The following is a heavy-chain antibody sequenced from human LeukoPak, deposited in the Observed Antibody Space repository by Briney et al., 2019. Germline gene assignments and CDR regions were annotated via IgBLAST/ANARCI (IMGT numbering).Heavy chain of an antibody. J-gene: IGHJ4*02. V-gene: IGHV3-48*03. CDR3: AREPPEDYDFWSGFDY. CDR1: GFTFSSYE. D-gene: IGHD3-3*01. Sequence: PGGSLRLSCAASGFTFSSYEMNWVRQAPGKGLEWVSYISSSGSTIYYADSVKGRFTISRDNAKNSLYLQMNSLRAEDTAVYYCAREPPEDYDFWSGFDYWGQGTLVTVSS. CDR2: ISSSGSTI.